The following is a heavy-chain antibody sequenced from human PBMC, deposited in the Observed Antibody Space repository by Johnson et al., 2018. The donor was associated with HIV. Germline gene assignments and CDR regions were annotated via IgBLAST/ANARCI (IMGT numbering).Heavy chain of an antibody. CDR3: AKEGRGGAFDI. CDR2: INWNGGST. Sequence: VQLVESGGGVVQPGRSLRLSCAASGFTFDDYGMSWVRQAPGKGLEWVSGINWNGGSTGYADSVKGRFTISRDNSKNTLYLQMNSLRAEDTAVYYCAKEGRGGAFDIWGQGTMVTVSS. D-gene: IGHD2-15*01. CDR1: GFTFDDYG. V-gene: IGHV3-20*04. J-gene: IGHJ3*02.